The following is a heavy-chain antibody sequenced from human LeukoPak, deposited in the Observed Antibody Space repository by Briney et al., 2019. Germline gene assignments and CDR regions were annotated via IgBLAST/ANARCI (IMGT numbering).Heavy chain of an antibody. CDR3: ARTTYYGDYIDY. Sequence: ASVKVACKASGYTFTGYYIHWVRQAPGQGLEWMGWINPNSGGTNYAQKFQGRVTMTRDTSISTAYMELSRLRSDDTAVYYCARTTYYGDYIDYWGQGTLVTVSS. CDR2: INPNSGGT. D-gene: IGHD4-17*01. V-gene: IGHV1-2*02. CDR1: GYTFTGYY. J-gene: IGHJ4*02.